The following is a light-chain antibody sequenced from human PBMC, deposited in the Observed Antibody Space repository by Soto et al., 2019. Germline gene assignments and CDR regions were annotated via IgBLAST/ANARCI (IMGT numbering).Light chain of an antibody. CDR3: GTWDSRLSAVV. CDR1: SSNIGNNY. J-gene: IGLJ2*01. Sequence: QSVLTQPPSASAAPGQKVTISCSGSSSNIGNNYVSWYQQLPGTAPKLLIYDNNKRPSGIPDRFSGSKSGTSATLGITGLQTGDEADYYCGTWDSRLSAVVFGGGTKVTVL. CDR2: DNN. V-gene: IGLV1-51*01.